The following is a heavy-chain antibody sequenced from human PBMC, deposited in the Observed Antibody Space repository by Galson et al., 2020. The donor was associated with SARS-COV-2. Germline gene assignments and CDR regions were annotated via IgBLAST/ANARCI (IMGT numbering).Heavy chain of an antibody. CDR3: ARVYSNYGYRYYYYGMDV. CDR2: IWYDGSNK. J-gene: IGHJ6*02. Sequence: GRSLRLSCAASGFTFSSYGMHWVRQAPGKGLEWVAVIWYDGSNKYYADSVKGRFTISRDNSKNTLYLQMNSLGAEDTAVYYCARVYSNYGYRYYYYGMDVWGQGTTVTVSS. V-gene: IGHV3-33*01. CDR1: GFTFSSYG. D-gene: IGHD4-4*01.